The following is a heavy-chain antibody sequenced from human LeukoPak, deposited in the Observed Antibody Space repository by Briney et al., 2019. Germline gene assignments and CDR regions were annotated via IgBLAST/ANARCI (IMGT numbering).Heavy chain of an antibody. V-gene: IGHV4-39*07. CDR2: IYYGGST. CDR1: GGSISSSSYY. D-gene: IGHD2-15*01. Sequence: PSETLSLTCTVSGGSISSSSYYWGWIRQPPGKGLEWIGSIYYGGSTYYNPSLKSRVTISVDTSKNQFSLKLSSVTAADTAVYYCASLYCSGGSCYPDYWGQGTLVTVSS. J-gene: IGHJ4*02. CDR3: ASLYCSGGSCYPDY.